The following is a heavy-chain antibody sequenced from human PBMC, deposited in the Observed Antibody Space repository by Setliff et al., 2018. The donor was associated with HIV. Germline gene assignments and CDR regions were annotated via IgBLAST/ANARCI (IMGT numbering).Heavy chain of an antibody. V-gene: IGHV3-23*01. CDR2: ISGSGSST. CDR1: GFTFISYG. CDR3: TRTSRAAY. J-gene: IGHJ4*02. D-gene: IGHD6-25*01. Sequence: GGSLRLSCAASGFTFISYGMSWVRQAPGKGLEWVSSISGSGSSTYYADSVKGRFTISRDNSKNTLYLQMDSLRSEDTAVYYCTRTSRAAYWGRGTLVTVSS.